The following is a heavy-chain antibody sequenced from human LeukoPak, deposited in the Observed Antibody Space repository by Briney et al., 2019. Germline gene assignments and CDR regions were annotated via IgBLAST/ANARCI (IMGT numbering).Heavy chain of an antibody. D-gene: IGHD3-22*01. Sequence: PSETLSITCTVSGGSISSYYWSWIRQPPGKGLEWIGYIYYSGSTNYNPSLKSRVTISVDTSKNQFSLKLSSVTAADTAVYYCARDPFYYDSSDGMDVWGQGTTVTVSS. V-gene: IGHV4-59*01. CDR3: ARDPFYYDSSDGMDV. J-gene: IGHJ6*02. CDR1: GGSISSYY. CDR2: IYYSGST.